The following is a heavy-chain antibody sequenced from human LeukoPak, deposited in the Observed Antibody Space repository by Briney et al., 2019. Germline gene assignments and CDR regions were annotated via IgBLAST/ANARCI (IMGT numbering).Heavy chain of an antibody. CDR3: ATLRVPRERGPVPGSGINDYYYYYGMDV. CDR2: INPSGGST. D-gene: IGHD3-10*01. V-gene: IGHV1-46*01. J-gene: IGHJ6*02. CDR1: GYTFTSYY. Sequence: ASVKVSCKASGYTFTSYYMHWVRQAPGQGLEWMGIINPSGGSTSYAQKFQGRVTMTRDTSTSTAYMELSSLRSEDTAVYYYATLRVPRERGPVPGSGINDYYYYYGMDVWGQGTTVTVSS.